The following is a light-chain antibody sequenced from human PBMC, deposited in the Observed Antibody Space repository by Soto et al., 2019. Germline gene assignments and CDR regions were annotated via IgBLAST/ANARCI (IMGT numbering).Light chain of an antibody. CDR1: SSDVGSYNR. CDR3: SLYTSSSTYV. CDR2: EVS. Sequence: QSALTQPPSVSGSPGQSVTISCTGTSSDVGSYNRVSWYQQPPGTAPKLMIYEVSNRPSGVPDRFSGSKSGNTASLTISGLQAEEEADYYCSLYTSSSTYVFGTGTKLTVL. V-gene: IGLV2-18*01. J-gene: IGLJ1*01.